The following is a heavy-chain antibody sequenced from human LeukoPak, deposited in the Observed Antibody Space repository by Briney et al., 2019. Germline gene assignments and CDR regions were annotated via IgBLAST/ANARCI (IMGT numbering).Heavy chain of an antibody. CDR3: AKESYYDSSGYYTDY. Sequence: GGSLRLSCAASGFTFSSYAVSWVRQAPGKGLEWVSAISGSGDDTYYADSVKGRFTISRENSKNTLYLQMNSLRAEDTAVYYCAKESYYDSSGYYTDYWGQGTLVTVSS. CDR2: ISGSGDDT. D-gene: IGHD3-22*01. CDR1: GFTFSSYA. V-gene: IGHV3-23*01. J-gene: IGHJ4*02.